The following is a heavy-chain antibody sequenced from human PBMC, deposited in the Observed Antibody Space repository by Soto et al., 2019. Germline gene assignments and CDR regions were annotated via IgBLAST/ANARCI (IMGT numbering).Heavy chain of an antibody. CDR3: ARVYTVYSGYDYYFDY. Sequence: GASVKVSCTASGYTFTSYAMHWVRQAPGQRLEWMGWINAGNGNTKYSQKFQGRVTITRDTSASTAYMELSSLRSEDTAVYYCARVYTVYSGYDYYFDYWGQGTLVTVSS. J-gene: IGHJ4*02. CDR2: INAGNGNT. V-gene: IGHV1-3*01. CDR1: GYTFTSYA. D-gene: IGHD5-12*01.